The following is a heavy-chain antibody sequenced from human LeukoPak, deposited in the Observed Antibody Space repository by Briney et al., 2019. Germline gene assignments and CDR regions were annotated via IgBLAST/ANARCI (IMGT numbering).Heavy chain of an antibody. CDR3: ARDSFRFTANDY. J-gene: IGHJ4*02. CDR1: GASFSGYY. D-gene: IGHD2-21*02. CDR2: VDHSGSA. Sequence: SETLSLTCGVNGASFSGYYWKWIRQSPGKGLEWIGEVDHSGSANYNPSLKSRVTMSVDTSKNQFSLKLSSVTAADTAVYYCARDSFRFTANDYWGQGTLVTVSS. V-gene: IGHV4-34*01.